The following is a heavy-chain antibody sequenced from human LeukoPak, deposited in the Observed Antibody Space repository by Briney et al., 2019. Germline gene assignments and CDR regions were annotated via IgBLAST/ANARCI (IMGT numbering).Heavy chain of an antibody. CDR2: ILGSGGST. V-gene: IGHV3-23*01. D-gene: IGHD2-15*01. J-gene: IGHJ4*02. CDR3: AKCLRQCGGGSCYSVQNYFDY. Sequence: GGSLRLSCAASGFTFSSYAMSWVRQAPGKGLEWVSGILGSGGSTFFADSLKGRFTVSRDNSKHTLYLQMNSLRAEDTAVYYCAKCLRQCGGGSCYSVQNYFDYWGQGTLVTVSS. CDR1: GFTFSSYA.